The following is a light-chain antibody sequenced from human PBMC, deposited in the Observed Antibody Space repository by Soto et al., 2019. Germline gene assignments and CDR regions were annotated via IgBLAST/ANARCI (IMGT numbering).Light chain of an antibody. CDR3: QQDGDSLLT. J-gene: IGKJ4*01. V-gene: IGKV3-20*01. CDR2: HAS. CDR1: QSISSSY. Sequence: ENVLTQSPGTLSLSPGERATLSCRASQSISSSYLARYQKQPGQPPRLLIYHASNTATSLPDRFSGSGSRTDFSLSVSRLVPVEFAVYYCQQDGDSLLTFGGGTKVEIK.